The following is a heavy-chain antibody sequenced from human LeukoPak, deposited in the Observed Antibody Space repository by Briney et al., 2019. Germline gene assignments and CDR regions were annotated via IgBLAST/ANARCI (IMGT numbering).Heavy chain of an antibody. CDR3: AKANGIAVAASDFDY. CDR1: GFTFDDYA. D-gene: IGHD6-19*01. V-gene: IGHV3-9*01. J-gene: IGHJ4*02. CDR2: ISWNSGSI. Sequence: GGSLRLSCAASGFTFDDYAMHWVRQAPGKGLEWGSGISWNSGSIGYADSVKGRFTISRDNAKNSLYLQMNSLRAEDTALYYCAKANGIAVAASDFDYWGQGTLVTVSS.